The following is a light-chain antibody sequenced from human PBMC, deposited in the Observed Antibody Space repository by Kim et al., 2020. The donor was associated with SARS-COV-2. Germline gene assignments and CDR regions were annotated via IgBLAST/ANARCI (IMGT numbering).Light chain of an antibody. CDR1: QSVSSN. CDR3: QQYNNWPPT. CDR2: GAS. J-gene: IGKJ1*01. Sequence: EIVMTQSQATLSVSPGERATLSCRASQSVSSNLAWYQQKPGQAPRLLLYGASTRATGIPARFSGSGSGTEFTLTISSLQSEDFAVYYCQQYNNWPPTFGQGTKVDIK. V-gene: IGKV3-15*01.